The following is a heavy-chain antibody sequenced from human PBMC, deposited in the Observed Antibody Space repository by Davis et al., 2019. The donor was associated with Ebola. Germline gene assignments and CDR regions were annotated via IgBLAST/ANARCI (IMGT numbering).Heavy chain of an antibody. V-gene: IGHV3-66*01. Sequence: PGGSLRLSCAASGFTVSSNYMSWVRQAPGKGLEWVSAIYSGGSTYYADSVKGRLTISRDNSKNTLYLQMNSLRAEDAAVYYCARELAQRYYYGSGSYYDYYYGMDVWGQGTTVTVSS. D-gene: IGHD3-10*01. CDR3: ARELAQRYYYGSGSYYDYYYGMDV. CDR2: IYSGGST. CDR1: GFTVSSNY. J-gene: IGHJ6*02.